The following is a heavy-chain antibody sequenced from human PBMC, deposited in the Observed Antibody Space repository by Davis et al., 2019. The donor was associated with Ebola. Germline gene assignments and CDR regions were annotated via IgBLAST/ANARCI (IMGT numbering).Heavy chain of an antibody. J-gene: IGHJ4*02. Sequence: GESLKIPCAASGFTFSGSAMHWVRQASGKGLEWVGRIRSKANSYATAYAASVKGRFTISRDDSENTAYLQMNSLKTEDTAVYYCTSTVAGTDLDYWGQGTLVTVSS. CDR2: IRSKANSYAT. CDR3: TSTVAGTDLDY. CDR1: GFTFSGSA. V-gene: IGHV3-73*01. D-gene: IGHD6-19*01.